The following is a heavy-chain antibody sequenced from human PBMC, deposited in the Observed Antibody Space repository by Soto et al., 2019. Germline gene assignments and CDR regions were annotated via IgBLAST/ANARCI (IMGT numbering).Heavy chain of an antibody. CDR3: ARERSDIVVVPAAIPYYYYYMDV. Sequence: QVQLVQSGAEVKKPGSSVKVSCTASGGTFSSYTISWVRQAPGQGLEWMGRIIPILGIANYAQKFQGRVTITADKSTSTADMELSSLRSEDTAVYYCARERSDIVVVPAAIPYYYYYMDVWGKGTTVTVSS. J-gene: IGHJ6*03. CDR2: IIPILGIA. D-gene: IGHD2-2*02. CDR1: GGTFSSYT. V-gene: IGHV1-69*08.